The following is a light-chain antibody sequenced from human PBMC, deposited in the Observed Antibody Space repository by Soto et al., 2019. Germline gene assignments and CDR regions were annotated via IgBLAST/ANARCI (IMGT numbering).Light chain of an antibody. CDR2: DAS. V-gene: IGKV1-9*01. J-gene: IGKJ4*01. Sequence: IQLTQSPASLSASXGARVTITXXASQGISSYLGWYQQKPGKAPNLLIYDASTLHSGVPSRFSGGGSGTDFTLTISSLQPEDFATYYCQQVNVYPSTFGGGTKVDIK. CDR3: QQVNVYPST. CDR1: QGISSY.